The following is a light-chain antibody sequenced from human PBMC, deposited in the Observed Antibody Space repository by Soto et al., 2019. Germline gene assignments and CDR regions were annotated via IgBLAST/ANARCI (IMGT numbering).Light chain of an antibody. V-gene: IGLV2-14*01. J-gene: IGLJ1*01. CDR1: SSDVGGYNY. CDR3: SSYTSSITTLWV. Sequence: QSALTQPASVSGSPGQSITISCTGTSSDVGGYNYVSWYQQHPGKAPKLMIYDVSNRPSGVSNRFSGSKSGNTASLTISGLQAEDEADYYCSSYTSSITTLWVFGTGTKVTVL. CDR2: DVS.